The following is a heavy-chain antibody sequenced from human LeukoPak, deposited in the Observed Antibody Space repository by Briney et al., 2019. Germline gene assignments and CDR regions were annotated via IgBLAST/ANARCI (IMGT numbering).Heavy chain of an antibody. Sequence: GASVKVSCKVSGYTLTELSTHWVRQAPGKGLEWMGGFDPEDGETIYAQKFQGRVTMTEDTSTDTAYMELSSLRSEDTAVYYCATDRWGSYLAHAFDIWGQGTMVTVSS. V-gene: IGHV1-24*01. CDR3: ATDRWGSYLAHAFDI. J-gene: IGHJ3*02. CDR2: FDPEDGET. CDR1: GYTLTELS. D-gene: IGHD1-26*01.